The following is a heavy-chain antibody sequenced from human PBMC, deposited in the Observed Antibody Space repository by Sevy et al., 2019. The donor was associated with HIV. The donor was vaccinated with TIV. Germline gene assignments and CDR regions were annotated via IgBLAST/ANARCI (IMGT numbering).Heavy chain of an antibody. V-gene: IGHV4-39*01. D-gene: IGHD3-10*01. CDR2: IYYSGST. CDR3: ARLGRGEILYYFDY. Sequence: SETLSLTCTVSGGSISSSSYYWGWIRQPPGKGLEWGGNIYYSGSTYYNPSLKSRVTISVDTSKNQFSLKLSSVTAADTAVYYCARLGRGEILYYFDYWGQGTLVTVSS. J-gene: IGHJ4*02. CDR1: GGSISSSSYY.